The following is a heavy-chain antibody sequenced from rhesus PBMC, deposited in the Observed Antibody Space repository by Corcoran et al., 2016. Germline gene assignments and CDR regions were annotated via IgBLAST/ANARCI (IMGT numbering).Heavy chain of an antibody. V-gene: IGHV4-65*01. Sequence: QVQLQESGPGLVKPSETLSLTCAVSGGSISSSNWWSWIRQPPGKGLEWIGYISGSSGITYYNPSLKSRVTISTDTSKNQFSLKLSSVTAADTAVYYCARGLEQPWGQGVLVTVSA. CDR1: GGSISSSNW. J-gene: IGHJ4*01. CDR3: ARGLEQP. CDR2: ISGSSGIT. D-gene: IGHD1-20*01.